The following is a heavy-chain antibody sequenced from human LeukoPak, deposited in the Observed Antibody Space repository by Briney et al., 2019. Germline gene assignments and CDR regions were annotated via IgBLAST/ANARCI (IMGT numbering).Heavy chain of an antibody. CDR1: GYTFTGYY. CDR3: ATRPIAAAGTYYYYYGMDV. CDR2: INPNSGGT. Sequence: ASVKVSCKASGYTFTGYYMHWVRQAPEQGLEWMRWINPNSGGTNYAQKFQGRVTMTRDTSISTAYMELSRLRSDDTAVYYCATRPIAAAGTYYYYYGMDVWGQGTTVTVSS. V-gene: IGHV1-2*02. D-gene: IGHD6-13*01. J-gene: IGHJ6*02.